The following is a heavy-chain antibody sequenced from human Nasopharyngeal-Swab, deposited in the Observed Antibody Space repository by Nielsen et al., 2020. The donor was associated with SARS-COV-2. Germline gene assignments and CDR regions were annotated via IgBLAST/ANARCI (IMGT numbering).Heavy chain of an antibody. D-gene: IGHD6-19*01. J-gene: IGHJ6*03. CDR1: GGTFSSYA. V-gene: IGHV1-69*06. CDR3: AREVKQWLVLNYYYYMDV. CDR2: IIPIFGTA. Sequence: SVKVSCKASGGTFSSYAISWVRQAPGQGLEWMGGIIPIFGTANYAQKFQGRVTITADKSTSTAYMELSSLRSEDTAVYYCAREVKQWLVLNYYYYMDVWGKGTTVTVSS.